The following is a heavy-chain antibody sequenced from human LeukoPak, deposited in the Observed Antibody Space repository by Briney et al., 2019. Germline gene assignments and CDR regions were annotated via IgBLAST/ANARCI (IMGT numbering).Heavy chain of an antibody. Sequence: GRSLRLSCAASGITFSHHGMDWVRQAPGKGLEWVAGIQYDGSIKFYLDSVKGRFTISRDNSKNTLDLQINSLRFEDTAVYFCVQGGQYTRAYSDAFGLWGQGTMVTVSS. J-gene: IGHJ3*01. CDR1: GITFSHHG. CDR2: IQYDGSIK. D-gene: IGHD2-21*01. V-gene: IGHV3-30*03. CDR3: VQGGQYTRAYSDAFGL.